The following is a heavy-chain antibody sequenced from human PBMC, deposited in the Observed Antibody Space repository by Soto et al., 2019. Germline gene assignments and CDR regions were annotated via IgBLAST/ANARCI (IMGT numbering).Heavy chain of an antibody. CDR2: ISGYNGNT. V-gene: IGHV1-18*04. D-gene: IGHD3-3*01. CDR3: ARGKPYLEWLVSRYYFDF. CDR1: GYTFSSYG. J-gene: IGHJ4*01. Sequence: ASVKVSCKSSGYTFSSYGLSWVRQAPGQGLEWMGWISGYNGNTNYGQKFQGRVTMTADISTRTSYMELTTLTSDDTAVYYCARGKPYLEWLVSRYYFDFWGQ.